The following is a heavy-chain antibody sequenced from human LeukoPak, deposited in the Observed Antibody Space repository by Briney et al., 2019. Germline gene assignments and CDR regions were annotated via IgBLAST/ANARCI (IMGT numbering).Heavy chain of an antibody. J-gene: IGHJ4*02. CDR2: ITSDSSSI. D-gene: IGHD3-22*01. Sequence: GGSLRLSCAASGFSFSTYSLNWVRQAPGKGLEWLSYITSDSSSIFYADAVKGRFTISRDNARNSLFLQMNSLRAEDTAVYFCAKMDSSGYTYFDYWGQGTLVTVSS. CDR1: GFSFSTYS. V-gene: IGHV3-48*01. CDR3: AKMDSSGYTYFDY.